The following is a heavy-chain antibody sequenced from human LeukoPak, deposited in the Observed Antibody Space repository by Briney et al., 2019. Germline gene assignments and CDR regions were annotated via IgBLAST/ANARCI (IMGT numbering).Heavy chain of an antibody. CDR1: GGPFSGYY. V-gene: IGHV4-34*01. J-gene: IGHJ5*02. D-gene: IGHD4-11*01. CDR2: INHSGST. Sequence: SETLSLTCAVYGGPFSGYYWSWIRQPPGKGLEWIGEINHSGSTNYNPSLKSRVTISVDTSKNQFSLKLSSVTAADTAVYYCARALMTTSSWFDPWGQGTLVTVSS. CDR3: ARALMTTSSWFDP.